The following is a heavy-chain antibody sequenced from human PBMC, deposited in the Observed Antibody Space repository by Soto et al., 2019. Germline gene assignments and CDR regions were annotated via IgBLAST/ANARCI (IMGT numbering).Heavy chain of an antibody. Sequence: GGSLRLSCAASRFTFSSYWMSWVRQAPGKGLEWVANIKQDGSEKYYVDSVKGRFTISRDNAKNSLYLQMNSLRAEDTAVYYCARGKRSGWYVDYYYGMDVWGQGTTVTVSS. CDR1: RFTFSSYW. CDR3: ARGKRSGWYVDYYYGMDV. J-gene: IGHJ6*02. D-gene: IGHD6-19*01. V-gene: IGHV3-7*03. CDR2: IKQDGSEK.